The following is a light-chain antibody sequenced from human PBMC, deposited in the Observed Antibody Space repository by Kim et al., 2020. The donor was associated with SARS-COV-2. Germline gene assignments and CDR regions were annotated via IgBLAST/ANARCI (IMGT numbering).Light chain of an antibody. J-gene: IGKJ4*01. Sequence: ASVGDTVTIPCRASQGLSRWVAWYQQTPEKAPKSLIFGASTLQSGVPARFSGSGSGTDFTLTISSLQPEDFATYYCQQYHDYPLTFGGGTKVDIK. CDR1: QGLSRW. V-gene: IGKV1D-16*01. CDR3: QQYHDYPLT. CDR2: GAS.